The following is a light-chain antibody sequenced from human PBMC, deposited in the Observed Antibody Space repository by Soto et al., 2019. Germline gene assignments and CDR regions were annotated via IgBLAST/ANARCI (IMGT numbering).Light chain of an antibody. Sequence: EIVMTQSPATLSVSPGERATLSCRASQSVSSNLAWYQQKPGQAPRLLIYGASTRATGIPARFSGSASGTEFTLTISSLQSEDFAVYYCQQYNTWPRTFGQGTKVDIK. J-gene: IGKJ1*01. CDR2: GAS. CDR3: QQYNTWPRT. V-gene: IGKV3-15*01. CDR1: QSVSSN.